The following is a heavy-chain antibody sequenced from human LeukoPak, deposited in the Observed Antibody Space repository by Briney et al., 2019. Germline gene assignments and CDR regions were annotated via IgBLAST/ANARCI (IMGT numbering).Heavy chain of an antibody. D-gene: IGHD6-19*01. CDR2: IHYSGST. CDR3: ARPYGSGWYAAFHI. Sequence: PSETLSLTCTVSGGSISGYYWSWIRQPPGKGLEWIGYIHYSGSTNYNPSLKSRVPISADTSKNQFFLSLTSVTAADTAVYYCARPYGSGWYAAFHIWGQGTMVTVSS. J-gene: IGHJ3*02. CDR1: GGSISGYY. V-gene: IGHV4-59*08.